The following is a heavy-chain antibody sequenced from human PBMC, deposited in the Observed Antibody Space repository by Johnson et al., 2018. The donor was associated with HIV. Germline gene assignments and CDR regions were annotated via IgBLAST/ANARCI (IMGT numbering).Heavy chain of an antibody. D-gene: IGHD1-7*01. J-gene: IGHJ3*02. V-gene: IGHV3-30*02. CDR3: ARDRAWNYEGAFDI. CDR2: IRYDGDIT. CDR1: GFTFSTFG. Sequence: QVLLVESGGGVVQPGGSLRLSCAASGFTFSTFGMHWVRQAPGKGLEWVAFIRYDGDITYYVDSVKGRFTISRDNSRNMLYLQMNSLRAEDTAVYYCARDRAWNYEGAFDIWGQGTMVTVSS.